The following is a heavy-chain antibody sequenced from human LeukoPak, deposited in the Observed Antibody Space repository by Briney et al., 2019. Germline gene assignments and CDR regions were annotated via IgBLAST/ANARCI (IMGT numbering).Heavy chain of an antibody. CDR2: ISDDGSNK. CDR1: GFTFSTYG. Sequence: GRSLRLSCAASGFTFSTYGMHWVRQAPGKGLEWLAAISDDGSNKYSADSVKGRFTISRDNSKNTLSLQMNSLRAEDTAVYYCAKDRRVAYYDILTGQDYWGQGTLVTVSS. D-gene: IGHD3-9*01. J-gene: IGHJ4*02. V-gene: IGHV3-30*18. CDR3: AKDRRVAYYDILTGQDY.